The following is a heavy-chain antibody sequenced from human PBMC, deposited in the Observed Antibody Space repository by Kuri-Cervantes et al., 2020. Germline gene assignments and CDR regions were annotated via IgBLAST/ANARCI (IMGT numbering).Heavy chain of an antibody. D-gene: IGHD2-15*01. CDR2: IYYSGST. CDR3: ASGYCSGGSCSFDY. CDR1: GGSISSSSYY. Sequence: SETLSLTCTVSGGSISSSSYYWGWIRQPPGKGLEWVGSIYYSGSTYYNPSLKSRVTISVDTSKNQFSLKLSSVTAADTAVYYRASGYCSGGSCSFDYWGQGTLVTVSS. V-gene: IGHV4-39*01. J-gene: IGHJ4*02.